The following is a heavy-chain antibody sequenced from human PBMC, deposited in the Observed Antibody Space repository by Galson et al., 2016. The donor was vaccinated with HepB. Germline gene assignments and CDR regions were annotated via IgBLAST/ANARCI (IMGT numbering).Heavy chain of an antibody. CDR1: GFTVSSNY. CDR2: VYSSGNT. CDR3: ARGTGGKYYYGMDV. Sequence: SLRLSCAASGFTVSSNYMSWVRQAPGKGLEWVSVVYSSGNTYYAGSVKGRFTISRDNSKNTLYLQMNSLSAEDTAVYYCARGTGGKYYYGMDVWGQGTTVTVPS. D-gene: IGHD2-8*02. V-gene: IGHV3-53*01. J-gene: IGHJ6*02.